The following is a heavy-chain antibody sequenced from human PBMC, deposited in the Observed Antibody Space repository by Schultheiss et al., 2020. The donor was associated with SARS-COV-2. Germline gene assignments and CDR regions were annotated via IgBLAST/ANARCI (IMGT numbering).Heavy chain of an antibody. CDR3: TTFEYSSSPHYYYYYMDV. CDR2: IKSKTDGGTT. D-gene: IGHD6-6*01. Sequence: GGSLRLSCTASGFTFSTYAMSWVRQAPGKGLEWVGRIKSKTDGGTTDYAAPVKGRFTISRDDSKNTLYLQMNSLKTEDTAVYYCTTFEYSSSPHYYYYYMDVWGKGTTVTVSS. J-gene: IGHJ6*03. V-gene: IGHV3-15*01. CDR1: GFTFSTYA.